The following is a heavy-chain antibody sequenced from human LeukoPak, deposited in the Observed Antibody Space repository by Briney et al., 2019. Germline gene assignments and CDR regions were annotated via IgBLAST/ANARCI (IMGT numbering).Heavy chain of an antibody. CDR3: ARLFEPPMIVVVPAAPDY. Sequence: SETLSLTCTVSGGSISSGDYYWSWIRQPPGKGLEWIGYIYYSGSTYYNPSLKSRVTISVDTSKNQFSLKLSSVTAADTAAYYCARLFEPPMIVVVPAAPDYWGQGTLVTVSS. CDR1: GGSISSGDYY. CDR2: IYYSGST. D-gene: IGHD2-2*01. J-gene: IGHJ4*02. V-gene: IGHV4-30-4*08.